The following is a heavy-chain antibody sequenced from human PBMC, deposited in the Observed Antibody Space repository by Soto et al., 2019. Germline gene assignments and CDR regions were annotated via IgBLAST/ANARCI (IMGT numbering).Heavy chain of an antibody. CDR1: GGSFSGYY. D-gene: IGHD3-3*01. V-gene: IGHV4-34*01. CDR2: INHSGST. CDR3: ARTLRFLEWLLAGAPHYYYYYMDV. Sequence: QVQLQQWGAGLLKPSETLSLTCAVYGGSFSGYYWSWIRQPPGKGLEWIGEINHSGSTNYNPSLKSRVTISVDTSKNQFSLKLSSVTAADTAVYYCARTLRFLEWLLAGAPHYYYYYMDVWGKGTTVTVSS. J-gene: IGHJ6*03.